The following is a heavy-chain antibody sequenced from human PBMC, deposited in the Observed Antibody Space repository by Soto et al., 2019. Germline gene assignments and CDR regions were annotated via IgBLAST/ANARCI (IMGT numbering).Heavy chain of an antibody. J-gene: IGHJ4*02. Sequence: SETLSLTCTVSSGSINSFYWAWMRQPAGKGLEWIGRIHSSGTTNYNPSLSSRVTMSVDPSKNQFSLRLTSVTAADPAVYYCARDRIIGTSYSDYWGQGILVTVSS. V-gene: IGHV4-4*07. CDR2: IHSSGTT. CDR3: ARDRIIGTSYSDY. D-gene: IGHD1-7*01. CDR1: SGSINSFY.